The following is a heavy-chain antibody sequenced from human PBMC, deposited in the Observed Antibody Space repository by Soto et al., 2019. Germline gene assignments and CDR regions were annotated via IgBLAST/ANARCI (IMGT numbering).Heavy chain of an antibody. J-gene: IGHJ5*02. CDR1: GGTFSSYA. CDR2: IIPIFGTA. D-gene: IGHD3-22*01. CDR3: AKAKGYDSSGYPSWFDP. V-gene: IGHV1-69*01. Sequence: QVQLVQSGAEVKKPGSSVKVSCKASGGTFSSYAISWVRQAPGQGLEWMGGIIPIFGTAKYAQKFQGRVTITADESTSTAYMELSSLRSEDTAVYYCAKAKGYDSSGYPSWFDPWGQGTLVTVSS.